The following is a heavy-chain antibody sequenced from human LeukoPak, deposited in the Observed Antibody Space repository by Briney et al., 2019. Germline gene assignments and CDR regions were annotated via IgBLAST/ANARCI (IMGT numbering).Heavy chain of an antibody. D-gene: IGHD7-27*01. CDR2: IDSDGSST. CDR1: GFTFSSYW. J-gene: IGHJ4*02. Sequence: GGSLRLSCAASGFTFSSYWMHWVRRAPGKGLVWVSRIDSDGSSTIYADSVKGRFTISRDNAKNTLYLQMNSLRAEDTAVYYCARDGGWGSTILDYWGQGTLVTVSS. CDR3: ARDGGWGSTILDY. V-gene: IGHV3-74*01.